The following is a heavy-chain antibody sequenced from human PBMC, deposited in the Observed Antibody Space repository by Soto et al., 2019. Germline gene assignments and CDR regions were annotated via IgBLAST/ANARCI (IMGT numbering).Heavy chain of an antibody. Sequence: PSETLSLTCAVYGGSFSGYYWSWIRQPPGKGLEWIGEINHSGSTNYNPSLKSRVTISVDTSKNQFSLKLSSVTAADTAVYYCARDKRIITMVRGVTENWFDPWGQGTLVT. CDR1: GGSFSGYY. V-gene: IGHV4-34*01. D-gene: IGHD3-10*01. J-gene: IGHJ5*02. CDR3: ARDKRIITMVRGVTENWFDP. CDR2: INHSGST.